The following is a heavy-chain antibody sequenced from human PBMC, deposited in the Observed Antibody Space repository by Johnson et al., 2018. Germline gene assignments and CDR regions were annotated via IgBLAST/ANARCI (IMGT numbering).Heavy chain of an antibody. J-gene: IGHJ6*03. CDR2: ITSRSSII. D-gene: IGHD1-7*01. CDR1: GFSFSDYS. Sequence: VQLVQSGGGLGQPGGSLTLSCAVSGFSFSDYSMNWVRQAPGKGLEWISYITSRSSIIDYADSVKGRFTISRDNSKSTLYLQMDSLRAEDTAVYYCGKDPFGTTHYHFMDVWGKGTTVTVSS. V-gene: IGHV3-48*01. CDR3: GKDPFGTTHYHFMDV.